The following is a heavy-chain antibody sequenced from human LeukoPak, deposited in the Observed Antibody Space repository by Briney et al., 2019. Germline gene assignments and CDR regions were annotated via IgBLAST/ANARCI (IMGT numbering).Heavy chain of an antibody. CDR2: ISSSSSTI. J-gene: IGHJ4*02. CDR1: GFTFSSYS. D-gene: IGHD3-16*01. Sequence: GGSLRLSCAASGFTFSSYSMNWVRQAPGKGLEWASYISSSSSTIYYADSVKGRFTISRDNAKNSLYLQMNSLRAEDTAVYYCAGFERGYAYDYWGQGTLVTVSS. CDR3: AGFERGYAYDY. V-gene: IGHV3-48*01.